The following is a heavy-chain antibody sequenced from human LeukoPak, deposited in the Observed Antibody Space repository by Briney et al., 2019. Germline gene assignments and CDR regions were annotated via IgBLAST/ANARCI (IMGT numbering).Heavy chain of an antibody. D-gene: IGHD3-22*01. CDR1: GFTFSSYA. CDR2: ISGSGGST. V-gene: IGHV3-23*01. Sequence: GGSLRLSYAASGFTFSSYAMSWVRQAPGKGLEWVSAISGSGGSTYYADSVKGRFTISRDNSKNTLYLQMNSLRAEDTAVYYCAKDPLSGYYADAFDIWGQGTMVTVSS. J-gene: IGHJ3*02. CDR3: AKDPLSGYYADAFDI.